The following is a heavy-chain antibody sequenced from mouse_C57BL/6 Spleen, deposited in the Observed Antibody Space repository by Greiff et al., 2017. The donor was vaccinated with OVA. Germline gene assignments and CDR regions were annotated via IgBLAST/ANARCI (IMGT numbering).Heavy chain of an antibody. J-gene: IGHJ3*01. CDR2: IDPSDSYT. CDR1: GYTFTSYW. V-gene: IGHV1-69*01. CDR3: ARSGDYGGFAY. D-gene: IGHD2-4*01. Sequence: QVQLQQPGAELVMPGASVKLSCKASGYTFTSYWMHWVKQRPGQGLEWIGEIDPSDSYTNYNQTFKGKSTLTVDKSSSTAYMQLSSLTSEDSAVYYCARSGDYGGFAYWGQGTLVTVSA.